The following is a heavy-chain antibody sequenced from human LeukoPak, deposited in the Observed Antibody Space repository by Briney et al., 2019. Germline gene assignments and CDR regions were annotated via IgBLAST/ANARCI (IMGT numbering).Heavy chain of an antibody. CDR2: FYYSGIT. J-gene: IGHJ6*03. CDR3: ARGPWFGESDYYYYMDV. Sequence: SETLSLTCTVSGGSISGYYRSWIRQPPGKGLEWIGYFYYSGITSYNPSLKSRVTISVDTSKNQFSLKLSSVTAADTAVYYCARGPWFGESDYYYYMDVWGKGTTVTVSS. V-gene: IGHV4-59*12. CDR1: GGSISGYY. D-gene: IGHD3-10*01.